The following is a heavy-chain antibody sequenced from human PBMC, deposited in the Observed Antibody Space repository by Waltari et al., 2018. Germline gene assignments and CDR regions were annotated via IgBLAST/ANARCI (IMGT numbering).Heavy chain of an antibody. D-gene: IGHD6-6*01. Sequence: QVQLVESGGGVVQPGRSLRLSCAASGFTFSSYGMPWVRQAPGKGLEWVAVISYDGSNKYYADSVKGRFTISRDNSKNTLYLQMNSLRAEDTAVYYCAKAPWFSARPQWFDPWGQGTLVTVSS. CDR1: GFTFSSYG. J-gene: IGHJ5*02. V-gene: IGHV3-30*18. CDR2: ISYDGSNK. CDR3: AKAPWFSARPQWFDP.